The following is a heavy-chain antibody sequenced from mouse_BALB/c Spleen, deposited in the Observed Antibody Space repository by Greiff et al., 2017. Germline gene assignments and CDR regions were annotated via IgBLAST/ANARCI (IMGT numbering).Heavy chain of an antibody. D-gene: IGHD2-3*01. V-gene: IGHV1-87*01. Sequence: VQLQQSGAELARPGASVKLSCTASGYTFTSYWMQWVKQRPGQGLEWIGAIYPGDGDTRYTQKFKGKATLTADKSSSTAYMQLSSLASEDSAVYYCARSDDGYYGAMDYWGQGTSVTVSS. CDR3: ARSDDGYYGAMDY. J-gene: IGHJ4*01. CDR2: IYPGDGDT. CDR1: GYTFTSYW.